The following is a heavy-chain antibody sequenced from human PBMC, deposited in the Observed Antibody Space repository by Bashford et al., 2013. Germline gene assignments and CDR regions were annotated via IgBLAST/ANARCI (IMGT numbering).Heavy chain of an antibody. V-gene: IGHV4-39*07. CDR1: GGSISSSSKY. Sequence: SETLSLTCNVSGGSISSSSKYWAWIRQPPGKGLEWVASINYGGNTYYNPSLKSRVDISVDTSKTQFSLNLRSVTAADTAVYYCARDSGRDYDTTEDYLDSWGQGIRVTVSS. D-gene: IGHD3-22*01. J-gene: IGHJ4*02. CDR2: INYGGNT. CDR3: ARDSGRDYDTTEDYLDS.